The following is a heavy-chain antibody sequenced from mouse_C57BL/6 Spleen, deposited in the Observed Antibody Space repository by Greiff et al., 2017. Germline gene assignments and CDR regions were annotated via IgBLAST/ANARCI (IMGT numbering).Heavy chain of an antibody. CDR3: ASIYYGNYHYAMDY. J-gene: IGHJ4*01. Sequence: VQRVESGPGLVAPSQSLSITCTVSGFSLTSYAISWVRQPPGKGLEWLGVIWTGGGTNYNSALKSRLSISKDNSKSQVFLKMNSLQTDDTARYYCASIYYGNYHYAMDYWGQGTSVTVSS. V-gene: IGHV2-9-1*01. CDR2: IWTGGGT. D-gene: IGHD2-1*01. CDR1: GFSLTSYA.